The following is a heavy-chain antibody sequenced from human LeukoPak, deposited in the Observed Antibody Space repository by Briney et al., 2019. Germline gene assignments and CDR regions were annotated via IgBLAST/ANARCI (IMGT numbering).Heavy chain of an antibody. Sequence: ASVKVSCKVSGYTLTELSMHWVRQAPGKGLEWMGGFDPEDGETIYAQKFQGRVTMTEDTSTDTAYMELSSLRSDDTAVYYCARDIVGASLFGFWGQGTLVTVSS. CDR2: FDPEDGET. J-gene: IGHJ4*02. CDR1: GYTLTELS. CDR3: ARDIVGASLFGF. D-gene: IGHD1-26*01. V-gene: IGHV1-24*01.